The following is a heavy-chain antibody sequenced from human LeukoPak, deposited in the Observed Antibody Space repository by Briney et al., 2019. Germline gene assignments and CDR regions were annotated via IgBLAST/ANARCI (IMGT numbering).Heavy chain of an antibody. D-gene: IGHD2-21*02. CDR3: ARAVVTASDAFDI. Sequence: SQTLSLTCTVSGGSISSGGYYWSWIRQHPGKGLEGIGYIYYSGSTYYNPSLKSRVTISVDTSKNQFSLKLSSVTAADTAVYYCARAVVTASDAFDIWGQGTMVTVSS. CDR2: IYYSGST. CDR1: GGSISSGGYY. V-gene: IGHV4-31*03. J-gene: IGHJ3*02.